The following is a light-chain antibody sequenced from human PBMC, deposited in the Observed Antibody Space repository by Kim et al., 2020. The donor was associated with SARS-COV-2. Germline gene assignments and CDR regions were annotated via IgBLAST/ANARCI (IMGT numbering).Light chain of an antibody. V-gene: IGKV3-15*01. CDR2: GAS. CDR1: QSVSSN. J-gene: IGKJ1*01. Sequence: SPGERATLSSRASQSVSSNLAWYQQKPGQAPRLLIYGASTRATGIPARFSGSGSGTEFTLTISSLQSEDFAVYYCQQYNNWPRWTFGQGTKVDIK. CDR3: QQYNNWPRWT.